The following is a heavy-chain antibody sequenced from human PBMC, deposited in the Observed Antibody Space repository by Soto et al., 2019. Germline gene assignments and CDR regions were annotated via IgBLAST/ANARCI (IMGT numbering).Heavy chain of an antibody. CDR2: IHSSSRYI. D-gene: IGHD3-3*01. CDR3: ARGSQNFWMREDAFDI. Sequence: EVQLVESGGGQVKPRGSLRLSCAASGFSFSTYSMNWVRQAPGKGLEWVSSIHSSSRYIYYADSVKGRFTISRDNAKNSLFLQMSSLRAEDTAVYYCARGSQNFWMREDAFDIWGQGTMVIVSS. J-gene: IGHJ3*02. CDR1: GFSFSTYS. V-gene: IGHV3-21*01.